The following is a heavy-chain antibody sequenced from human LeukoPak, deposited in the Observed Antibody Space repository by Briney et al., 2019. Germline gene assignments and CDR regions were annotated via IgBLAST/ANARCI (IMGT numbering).Heavy chain of an antibody. Sequence: HTGGSLRLSCAASGYTFSGFAMSWVRHAPGKGLEWVSAISGSGGASHYADSVKGRFTISRDNSRNTLYLQMNSLRAEDTAVYYCAKDLSQWLEYYFDCWGQGTLVTVSS. J-gene: IGHJ4*02. CDR1: GYTFSGFA. V-gene: IGHV3-23*01. D-gene: IGHD6-19*01. CDR3: AKDLSQWLEYYFDC. CDR2: ISGSGGAS.